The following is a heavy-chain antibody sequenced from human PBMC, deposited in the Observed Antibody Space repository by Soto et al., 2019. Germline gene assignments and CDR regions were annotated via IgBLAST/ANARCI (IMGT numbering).Heavy chain of an antibody. CDR2: ISSSSSYI. J-gene: IGHJ6*02. V-gene: IGHV3-21*01. CDR1: GFTFSSYS. Sequence: GGSLRLSCAASGFTFSSYSMNWVRQAPGKGLEWVSSISSSSSYIYYADSVKGRFTISRDNVKNSLYLQMNSLRAEDTAVYYCARDQLSSSWDYYYYYGMDVWGQGTTVTVSS. D-gene: IGHD6-13*01. CDR3: ARDQLSSSWDYYYYYGMDV.